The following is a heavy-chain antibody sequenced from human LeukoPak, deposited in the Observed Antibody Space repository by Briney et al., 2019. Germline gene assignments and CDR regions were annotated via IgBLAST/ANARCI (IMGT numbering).Heavy chain of an antibody. Sequence: RGSLRLSCAASGFTFSSYGMHWVRQAPGKGLEWVVFIRYDGSNKYYADSVKGRFTISRDNSKNTLYLQMNSLRTEDTAVYYCAQDGIAARPDYYYYMDVWGKGTTVTVSS. D-gene: IGHD6-6*01. J-gene: IGHJ6*03. CDR3: AQDGIAARPDYYYYMDV. V-gene: IGHV3-30*02. CDR2: IRYDGSNK. CDR1: GFTFSSYG.